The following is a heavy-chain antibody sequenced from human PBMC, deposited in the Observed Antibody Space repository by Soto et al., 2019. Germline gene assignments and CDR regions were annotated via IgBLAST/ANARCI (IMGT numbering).Heavy chain of an antibody. V-gene: IGHV3-23*01. CDR1: EFTFSNYA. J-gene: IGHJ4*02. Sequence: GGSLRLSCAASEFTFSNYAMSWVRQAPGKGLEWVSAISYGGGTTYYADSVKGRFTISRDNSKNTLYLQMNSLRAEDTAVYYCARDGLLGYFDYWGQGTLVTVSS. D-gene: IGHD2-15*01. CDR2: ISYGGGTT. CDR3: ARDGLLGYFDY.